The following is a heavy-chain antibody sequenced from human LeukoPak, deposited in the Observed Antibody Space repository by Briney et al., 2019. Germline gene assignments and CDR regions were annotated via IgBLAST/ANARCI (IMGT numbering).Heavy chain of an antibody. J-gene: IGHJ4*02. D-gene: IGHD6-13*01. CDR1: GGSFSGYY. V-gene: IGHV4-34*01. CDR2: IYYSGST. Sequence: PSETLSLTCAVYGGSFSGYYWSWIRQPPGKGLEWIGSIYYSGSTYYNPSLKSRVTISVDTSKNQFSLKLSSVTAADTAVYYCARGVRGSSWVSFDYWGQGTLVTVSS. CDR3: ARGVRGSSWVSFDY.